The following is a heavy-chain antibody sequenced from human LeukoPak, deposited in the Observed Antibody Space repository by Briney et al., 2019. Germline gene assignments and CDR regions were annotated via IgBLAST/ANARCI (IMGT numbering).Heavy chain of an antibody. CDR3: ARRIVVVVAETNWFDP. CDR1: GGSFSGYY. J-gene: IGHJ5*02. Sequence: PSETLSLTCAVYGGSFSGYYWSWIRQPPGKGLEWIGEINHSGSTNYNPSLKSRVTISVDTSKNQFSLKLSSVTAADTAVYYCARRIVVVVAETNWFDPWGQGTLVTVSS. CDR2: INHSGST. D-gene: IGHD2-15*01. V-gene: IGHV4-34*01.